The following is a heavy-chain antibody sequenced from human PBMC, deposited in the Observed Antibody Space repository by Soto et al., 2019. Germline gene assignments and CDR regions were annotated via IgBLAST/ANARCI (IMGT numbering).Heavy chain of an antibody. Sequence: XGSLRLSCAASGFTFSNAWMSWVRQAPGKGLEWVGRIKSKTDGGTTDYAAPVKGRFTISRDDSKNTLYLQMNSLKTEDTAVYYCTTSIAAQYYFDYWGQGTLVTVSS. CDR3: TTSIAAQYYFDY. D-gene: IGHD6-13*01. J-gene: IGHJ4*02. CDR1: GFTFSNAW. CDR2: IKSKTDGGTT. V-gene: IGHV3-15*01.